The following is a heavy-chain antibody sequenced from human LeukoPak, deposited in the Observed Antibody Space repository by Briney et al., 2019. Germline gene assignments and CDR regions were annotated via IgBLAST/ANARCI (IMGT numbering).Heavy chain of an antibody. V-gene: IGHV4-34*01. J-gene: IGHJ5*02. CDR3: ARGYYDFWSGYWFDP. CDR1: GVSFSGYY. D-gene: IGHD3-3*01. Sequence: SEALSLTCAVYGVSFSGYYWSWIRQPPGKGLEWIGEINHSGSTNYNPSLKSRVTISVDTSKNQFSLKLSSVTAADTAVYYCARGYYDFWSGYWFDPWGQGTLVTVSS. CDR2: INHSGST.